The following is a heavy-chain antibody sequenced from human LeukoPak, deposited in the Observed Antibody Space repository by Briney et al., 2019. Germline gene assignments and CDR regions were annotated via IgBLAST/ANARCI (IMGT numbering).Heavy chain of an antibody. J-gene: IGHJ4*02. CDR1: GFTFSNYA. CDR3: AKDVYDFWSGPSDY. CDR2: ISGTAGST. Sequence: GGSLRLSCAASGFTFSNYAMSWVRQAPGKGLEWVSVISGTAGSTYFADSVKGRFTISRDNSKNTLYLQMNSLRAEDTAVYYCAKDVYDFWSGPSDYWGQGTLVTVSS. D-gene: IGHD3-3*01. V-gene: IGHV3-23*01.